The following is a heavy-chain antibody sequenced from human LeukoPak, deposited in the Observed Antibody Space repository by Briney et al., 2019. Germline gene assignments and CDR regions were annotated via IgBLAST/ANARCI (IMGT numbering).Heavy chain of an antibody. D-gene: IGHD6-13*01. J-gene: IGHJ4*02. CDR1: GGSFSSYY. V-gene: IGHV4-59*01. CDR3: ARENIAAAGSGALDY. Sequence: SETLSLTCAVYGGSFSSYYWSWIRQPPGKGLEWIGYIYYSGSTNYNPSLKSRVTISVDTSKNQFSLKLSSVTAADTAVYYCARENIAAAGSGALDYWGQGTLVTVSS. CDR2: IYYSGST.